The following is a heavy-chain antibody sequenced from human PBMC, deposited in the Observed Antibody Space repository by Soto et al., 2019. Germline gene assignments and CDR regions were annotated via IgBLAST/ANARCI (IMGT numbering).Heavy chain of an antibody. D-gene: IGHD6-6*01. Sequence: KPSETLSLTCTVSGGSICSYYWSGIRKPPGKGLEWIGYIYYSGSTNYNPSLKSRVTISVDTSKNQFSLKLSSVTAADTAVYYCARVWYSSSPSMVSELYYYYGMDVWGQGTTVTVSS. V-gene: IGHV4-59*01. J-gene: IGHJ6*02. CDR2: IYYSGST. CDR3: ARVWYSSSPSMVSELYYYYGMDV. CDR1: GGSICSYY.